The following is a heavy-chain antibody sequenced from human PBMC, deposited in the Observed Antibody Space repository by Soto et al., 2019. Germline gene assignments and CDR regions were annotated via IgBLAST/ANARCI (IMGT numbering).Heavy chain of an antibody. Sequence: EVQLVESGGGLVQPGGSLRLSCAASGFTFSSYSMNWVRQAPGKGLEWVSYISSSSSTIYYADSVKGRFTISRDNVKNSLYLQMNSLRDEDTAVYYCASMVTMVRGVIIPYYFDYWGQGTLVTVSS. CDR1: GFTFSSYS. V-gene: IGHV3-48*02. J-gene: IGHJ4*02. CDR3: ASMVTMVRGVIIPYYFDY. D-gene: IGHD3-10*01. CDR2: ISSSSSTI.